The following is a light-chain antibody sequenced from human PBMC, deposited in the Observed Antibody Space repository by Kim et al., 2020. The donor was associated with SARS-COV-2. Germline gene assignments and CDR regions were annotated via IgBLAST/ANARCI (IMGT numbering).Light chain of an antibody. CDR3: QSYDSSLSGV. J-gene: IGLJ1*01. CDR1: SSNIGADND. Sequence: GQRVTISCTGSSSNIGADNDVHWYQQLPGTAPKLLIYRNSNRPSGVPDRFSGSKSGASASLAITGLQPEDEADYYCQSYDSSLSGVFGTGTKVTVL. CDR2: RNS. V-gene: IGLV1-40*03.